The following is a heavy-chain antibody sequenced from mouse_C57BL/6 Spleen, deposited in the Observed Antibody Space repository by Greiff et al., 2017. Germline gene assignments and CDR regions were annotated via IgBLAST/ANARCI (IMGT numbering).Heavy chain of an antibody. CDR3: TRDTHYYGSSGFAY. Sequence: EVKLVESGEGLVKPGGSLKLSCAASGFTFSSYAMSWVRQTPEKRLEWVAYISSGGDYIYYADTVKGRFTISRDNARNTLYLQMSSLKSEDTAMYYCTRDTHYYGSSGFAYWGQGTLVTVSA. V-gene: IGHV5-9-1*02. CDR2: ISSGGDYI. D-gene: IGHD1-1*01. J-gene: IGHJ3*01. CDR1: GFTFSSYA.